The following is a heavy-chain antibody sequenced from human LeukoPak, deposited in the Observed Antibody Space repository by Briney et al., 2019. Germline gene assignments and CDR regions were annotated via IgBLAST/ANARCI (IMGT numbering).Heavy chain of an antibody. Sequence: EGSLRLSCAASGFTFSSYEMNWVRQAPGKGLEWVSYISSSGSTIYYADSVKGRFTISRDNAKNSLYLQMNSLRAEDTAVYYCARDSGDGYNDWGQGTLVTVSS. V-gene: IGHV3-48*03. CDR1: GFTFSSYE. J-gene: IGHJ4*02. CDR3: ARDSGDGYND. CDR2: ISSSGSTI. D-gene: IGHD5-24*01.